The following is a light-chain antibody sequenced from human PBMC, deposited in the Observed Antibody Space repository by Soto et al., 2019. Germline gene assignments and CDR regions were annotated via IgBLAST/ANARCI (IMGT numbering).Light chain of an antibody. Sequence: QSVLTQPPSMSGAPGQRVTMSCTGSSSNLGAGYDVHWYQRLPGAAPKLLIYDNTHRPSRVPNRFSGSKSGTSASLAITGLHAEDEADYYCQSYDSGLSGHWVFGGGTKLTVL. CDR3: QSYDSGLSGHWV. V-gene: IGLV1-40*01. J-gene: IGLJ3*02. CDR2: DNT. CDR1: SSNLGAGYD.